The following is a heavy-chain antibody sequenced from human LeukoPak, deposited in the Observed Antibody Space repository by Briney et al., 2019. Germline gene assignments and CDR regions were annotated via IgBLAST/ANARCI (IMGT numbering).Heavy chain of an antibody. V-gene: IGHV4-30-2*01. Sequence: SETLSLTCTVSGGSISKNNYSWGWIRQPPGKGLEWIGYIYHSGSTYYNPSLKSRVTISVDRSKNQFSLKLSSVTAADTAVYYCARTAYYDILTGYLAPSYFDYWGQGTLVTVSS. CDR2: IYHSGST. D-gene: IGHD3-9*01. CDR1: GGSISKNNYS. J-gene: IGHJ4*02. CDR3: ARTAYYDILTGYLAPSYFDY.